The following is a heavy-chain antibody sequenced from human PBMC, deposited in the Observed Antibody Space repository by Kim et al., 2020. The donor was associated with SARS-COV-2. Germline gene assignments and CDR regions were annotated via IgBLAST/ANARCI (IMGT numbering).Heavy chain of an antibody. CDR2: IIPILGIA. D-gene: IGHD5-18*01. J-gene: IGHJ6*02. CDR1: VGTFSSYS. CDR3: ASPQAMAYGMDV. V-gene: IGHV1-69*02. Sequence: SLKVSCKASVGTFSSYSISWVRQAPGQGLEWMGRIIPILGIANYAQKFQGRVTITADKSTSTAYMELSSLRSEDTAVYYCASPQAMAYGMDVWGQGTTV.